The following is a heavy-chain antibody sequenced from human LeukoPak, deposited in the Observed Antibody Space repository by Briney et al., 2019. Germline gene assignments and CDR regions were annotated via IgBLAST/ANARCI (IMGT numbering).Heavy chain of an antibody. J-gene: IGHJ4*02. Sequence: PGGSLRLSCVGSGFRFGNSAMSWVRQIPGKGLEWVSSITSTSGSIKYVDSVKGRFTISRDNSKNTLFLQMDSLRDEDTAIYYCASYSSGWFKPLDSWGQGTLVTVSS. V-gene: IGHV3-23*01. CDR2: ITSTSGSI. CDR3: ASYSSGWFKPLDS. D-gene: IGHD6-19*01. CDR1: GFRFGNSA.